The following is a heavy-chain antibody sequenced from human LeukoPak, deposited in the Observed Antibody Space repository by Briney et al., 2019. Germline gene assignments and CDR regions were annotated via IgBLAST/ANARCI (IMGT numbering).Heavy chain of an antibody. CDR1: GFTFSSYA. CDR3: ARDYYGSGSYYRGDYFGY. Sequence: GGSLRLSCAASGFTFSSYAMHWVRQAPGKGLEWVSSISSSSSYIYYADSVKGRFTISRDNAKNSLYLQMNSLRAEDTAVYYCARDYYGSGSYYRGDYFGYWGQGTLVTVSS. D-gene: IGHD3-10*01. J-gene: IGHJ4*02. CDR2: ISSSSSYI. V-gene: IGHV3-21*01.